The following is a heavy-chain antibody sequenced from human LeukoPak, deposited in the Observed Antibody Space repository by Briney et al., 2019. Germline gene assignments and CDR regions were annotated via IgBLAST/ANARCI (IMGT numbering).Heavy chain of an antibody. CDR1: GFTFSSYA. CDR3: AKYGSGYYDFDY. J-gene: IGHJ4*02. CDR2: ITDSGGST. Sequence: GGSLRHSCVASGFTFSSYAMTWVRQAPGKGLEWVSAITDSGGSTYYADSVKGRFIISRDNSKNTLYLQMNSLRAEDTAVYYCAKYGSGYYDFDYWGQGTLVTVSS. V-gene: IGHV3-23*01. D-gene: IGHD3-22*01.